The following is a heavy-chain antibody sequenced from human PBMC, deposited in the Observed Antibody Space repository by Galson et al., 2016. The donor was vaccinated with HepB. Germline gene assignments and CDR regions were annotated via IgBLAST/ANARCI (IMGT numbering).Heavy chain of an antibody. CDR3: ARTYKIAARREAFYFDY. Sequence: SVKVSCKASGYTFTDNYIHWVRQAPGQGLEWMGRINPKTGGTNYAQKFQGRVTMTRDTSISSAYMELTRLRSDDSALYFCARTYKIAARREAFYFDYWGQGTLVTVSS. J-gene: IGHJ4*02. D-gene: IGHD6-6*01. V-gene: IGHV1-2*06. CDR1: GYTFTDNY. CDR2: INPKTGGT.